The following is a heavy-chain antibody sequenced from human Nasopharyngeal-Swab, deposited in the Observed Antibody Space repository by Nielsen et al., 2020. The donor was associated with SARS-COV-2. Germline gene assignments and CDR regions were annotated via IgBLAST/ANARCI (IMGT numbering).Heavy chain of an antibody. CDR1: GFTFSTYT. CDR2: VSYDGSNK. CDR3: ARDTYHFWSGYRYFDS. Sequence: GGSLRISCAASGFTFSTYTMHWVRQAPGKGLEWVAVVSYDGSNKYCADSVKGRFTISRDNSKNSLYLQINSLRVEDTAMYYCARDTYHFWSGYRYFDSWGQGTLGTVSS. D-gene: IGHD3-3*01. V-gene: IGHV3-30*04. J-gene: IGHJ4*02.